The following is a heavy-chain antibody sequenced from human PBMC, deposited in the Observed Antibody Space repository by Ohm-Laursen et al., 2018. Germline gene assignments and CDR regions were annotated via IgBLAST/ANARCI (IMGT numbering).Heavy chain of an antibody. D-gene: IGHD3-22*01. Sequence: SLRLSCAASGFTFSTCAMNWVRQAPGKGLEWVSYISSSGSTIYYADSVKGRFTISRDNAKSSLYLQMNSLRAEDTAVYYCASNKIYYDSSGYYYSDYWGQGTLVTVSS. CDR2: ISSSGSTI. J-gene: IGHJ4*02. CDR1: GFTFSTCA. V-gene: IGHV3-48*04. CDR3: ASNKIYYDSSGYYYSDY.